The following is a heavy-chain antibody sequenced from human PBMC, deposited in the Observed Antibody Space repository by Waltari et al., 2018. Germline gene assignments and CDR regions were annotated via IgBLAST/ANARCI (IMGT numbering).Heavy chain of an antibody. CDR1: GGSIRNGDYH. V-gene: IGHV4-39*07. Sequence: QLLLQESGPGLVKPSETLSLACTVCGGSIRNGDYHWGWVRKPPGKGLEWISTIHYTGSTYYNPSLKSRLTISVDTSKNQFSLKLSSVTAADTAVYHCMRDQRSTVLDWGQGTLVTVSS. CDR2: IHYTGST. CDR3: MRDQRSTVLD. J-gene: IGHJ4*02. D-gene: IGHD1-1*01.